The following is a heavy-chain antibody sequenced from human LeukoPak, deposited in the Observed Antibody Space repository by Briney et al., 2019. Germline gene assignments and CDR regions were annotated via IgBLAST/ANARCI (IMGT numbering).Heavy chain of an antibody. V-gene: IGHV3-48*03. Sequence: LTGGSLRLSCVASGFTFSSYEINWVRQAPGKGLEWVSYISNSGSTMYYADSVKGRFTISRDNAKNSLYLQMNSLRAEDTAVYYCARAYYDILTGYYNSAFDIWGQGTMVTVSS. CDR3: ARAYYDILTGYYNSAFDI. D-gene: IGHD3-9*01. CDR2: ISNSGSTM. J-gene: IGHJ3*02. CDR1: GFTFSSYE.